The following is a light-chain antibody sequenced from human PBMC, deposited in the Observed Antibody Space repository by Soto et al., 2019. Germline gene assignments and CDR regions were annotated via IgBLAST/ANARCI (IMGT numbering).Light chain of an antibody. J-gene: IGKJ4*01. V-gene: IGKV3-20*01. CDR3: QQYGSSPLT. CDR1: QSVSSSY. CDR2: DAS. Sequence: EIELTQSPGTLSLSPGERATLSCRASQSVSSSYLAWYQQKPGQAPRLLIYDASSRATGIPDRFSGSGSGTDFTLPISRLEPEDLAVYYCQQYGSSPLTFGGGTKVDI.